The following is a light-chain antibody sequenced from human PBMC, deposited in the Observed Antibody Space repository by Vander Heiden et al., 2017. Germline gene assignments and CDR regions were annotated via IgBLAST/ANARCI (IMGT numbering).Light chain of an antibody. Sequence: QSVLTQPPSASGTPGQRVSISCSGSRSNIATNYVYWYQQLPGTAPKLLIYMSSQRPSGVPDRFSGSKSGTSAPLAISGLRSEDEADYYCASWDESLSGVVFGGGTKLTVL. V-gene: IGLV1-47*01. CDR2: MSS. CDR3: ASWDESLSGVV. CDR1: RSNIATNY. J-gene: IGLJ2*01.